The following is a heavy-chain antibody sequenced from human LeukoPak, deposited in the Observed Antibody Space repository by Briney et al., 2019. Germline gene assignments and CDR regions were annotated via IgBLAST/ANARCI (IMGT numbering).Heavy chain of an antibody. CDR2: ISSSGSTI. D-gene: IGHD2-2*01. J-gene: IGHJ6*03. V-gene: IGHV3-48*03. CDR3: ARDGVVVVPAPSSFMDV. Sequence: GGSLRLSCAASGFTFSSYEMNWVRQAPGKGLEWVSYISSSGSTIYYADSVKGRFTISRDNAKNSLYLQMNSLRAEDTAVHYCARDGVVVVPAPSSFMDVWGKGTTVTVSS. CDR1: GFTFSSYE.